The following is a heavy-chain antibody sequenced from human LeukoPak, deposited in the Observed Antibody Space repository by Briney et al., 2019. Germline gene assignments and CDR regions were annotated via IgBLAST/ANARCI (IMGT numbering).Heavy chain of an antibody. V-gene: IGHV4-59*11. Sequence: SETLSLTCTVSGGSISSHYWSWIRQPPGKGLEWIGYIYYSGSTNYNPSLKSRVTISVDTSKNQFSLKLSSVTAADTAVYCCARWLELGGWFDPWGQGTLVTVSS. CDR3: ARWLELGGWFDP. CDR2: IYYSGST. D-gene: IGHD1-7*01. CDR1: GGSISSHY. J-gene: IGHJ5*02.